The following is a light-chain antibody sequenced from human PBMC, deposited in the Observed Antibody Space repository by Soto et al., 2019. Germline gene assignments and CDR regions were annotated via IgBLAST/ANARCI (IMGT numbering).Light chain of an antibody. CDR1: RNDVGGYNF. Sequence: QSVLTQPASVSGSPGQSVSISCTGTRNDVGGYNFVSWYQQHPGKVPKLLIYDVNKRPSGLSNRFSGSQSGNTAYLTISGLQTEDEADYYCSSYTTSSTLVFGPGTKLTVL. J-gene: IGLJ1*01. V-gene: IGLV2-14*03. CDR3: SSYTTSSTLV. CDR2: DVN.